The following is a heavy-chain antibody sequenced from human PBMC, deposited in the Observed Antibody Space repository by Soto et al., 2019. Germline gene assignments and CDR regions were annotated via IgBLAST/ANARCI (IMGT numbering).Heavy chain of an antibody. CDR2: IIPSPART. D-gene: IGHD2-2*01. CDR3: ASALLGATSFHY. CDR1: GGTFSNSP. Sequence: QVQLVQSGAELRKPGSAVKLSCKASGGTFSNSPISWVRQIPGQGPEWMGRIIPSPARTIYSRKFRGRVTLTADKSTQTVYMTLSSLTTEDSGVYFCASALLGATSFHYWGQGTRVTVSS. V-gene: IGHV1-69*02. J-gene: IGHJ4*02.